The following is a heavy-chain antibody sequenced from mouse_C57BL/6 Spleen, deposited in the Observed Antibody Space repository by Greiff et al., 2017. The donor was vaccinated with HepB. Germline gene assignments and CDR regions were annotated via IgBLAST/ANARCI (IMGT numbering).Heavy chain of an antibody. Sequence: EVQLVESGGGLVQPGGSLSLSCAASGFTFTDYYMSWVRQPPGKALEWLGFIRNKANGYTTEYSASVKGRFTISRDNSQSILYLQMNALRAEDSATYYCARPYSNYGGVYAMDYWGQGTSVTVSS. CDR3: ARPYSNYGGVYAMDY. CDR2: IRNKANGYTT. J-gene: IGHJ4*01. V-gene: IGHV7-3*01. CDR1: GFTFTDYY. D-gene: IGHD2-5*01.